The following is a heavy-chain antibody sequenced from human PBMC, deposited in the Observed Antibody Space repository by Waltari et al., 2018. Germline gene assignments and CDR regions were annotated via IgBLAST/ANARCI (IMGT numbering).Heavy chain of an antibody. Sequence: QVQLVQSGAELTKPGSSVKVSCKASGGSFSPYALTWVRQAPGQGLEWMGGIIPMFGTANYAQKIQDRVTIITDESMTTAYMELSSLTSEDTAVYYCARGGLYGQQLLESAFEIWGQGTKVTVSS. CDR3: ARGGLYGQQLLESAFEI. J-gene: IGHJ3*02. CDR2: IIPMFGTA. D-gene: IGHD6-13*01. V-gene: IGHV1-69*05. CDR1: GGSFSPYA.